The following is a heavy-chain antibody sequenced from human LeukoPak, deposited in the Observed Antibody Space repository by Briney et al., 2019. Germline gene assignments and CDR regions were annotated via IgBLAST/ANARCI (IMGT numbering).Heavy chain of an antibody. D-gene: IGHD3-10*01. CDR1: GYTFTSYD. CDR2: MNPNSGNT. V-gene: IGHV1-8*01. Sequence: ASVTVSCKASGYTFTSYDTNWVRQAPGQGLEWMGWMNPNSGNTGYAQKFQGRVTMTRNTSISTAYMELSSLRSEDTAVYYCARGFPITMVRGYYYGMDVWGQGTTVTVSS. J-gene: IGHJ6*02. CDR3: ARGFPITMVRGYYYGMDV.